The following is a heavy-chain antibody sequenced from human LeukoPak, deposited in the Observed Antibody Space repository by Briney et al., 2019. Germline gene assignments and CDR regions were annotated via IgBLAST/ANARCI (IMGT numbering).Heavy chain of an antibody. CDR1: GYTFTIYD. CDR3: ARGLLNQMATSYYFDY. D-gene: IGHD5-24*01. Sequence: ASVKVSCKASGYTFTIYDINWVRQATGQGLEWMGWMNPNGGNTGYAQKFQGRVTITRNTSISTAYMELSSLRSEDTAVYYCARGLLNQMATSYYFDYWGQGTLVTVSS. V-gene: IGHV1-8*03. CDR2: MNPNGGNT. J-gene: IGHJ4*02.